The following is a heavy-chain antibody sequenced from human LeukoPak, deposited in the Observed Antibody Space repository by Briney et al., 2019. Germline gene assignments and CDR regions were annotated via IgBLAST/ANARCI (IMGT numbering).Heavy chain of an antibody. V-gene: IGHV1-69*04. D-gene: IGHD6-6*01. CDR3: ARGGTISIAARLRGDPRFDY. CDR2: IIPILGIA. J-gene: IGHJ4*02. Sequence: SVKVSCKAFGGTFSSYAISWVRQAPGQGLEWMGRIIPILGIANYAQKFQGRVTITADKSTSTAYMELSSLRSEDTAVYYCARGGTISIAARLRGDPRFDYWGQGTLVTVSS. CDR1: GGTFSSYA.